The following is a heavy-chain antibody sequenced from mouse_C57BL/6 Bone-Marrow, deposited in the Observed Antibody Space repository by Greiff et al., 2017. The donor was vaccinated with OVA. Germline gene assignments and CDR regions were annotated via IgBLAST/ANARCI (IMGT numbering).Heavy chain of an antibody. CDR1: GYTFTNYW. CDR3: AREGFAY. Sequence: VPLQQSGAELVRPGTSVKMSCKASGYTFTNYWIGWAKQRPGHGLEWIGDIYPGGGYTNYNEKFKGKATLTEDNSSSTAYMQFSSLTSEDSAIYYCAREGFAYWGQGTLVTVSA. V-gene: IGHV1-63*01. J-gene: IGHJ3*01. CDR2: IYPGGGYT.